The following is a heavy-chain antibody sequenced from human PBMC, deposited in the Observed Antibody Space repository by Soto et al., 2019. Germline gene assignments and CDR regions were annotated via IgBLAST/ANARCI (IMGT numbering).Heavy chain of an antibody. D-gene: IGHD3-3*01. CDR2: INGNGTTT. Sequence: EVQLEESGGGLVQPGGSLRLSCVVSGFTFSRYEMNWVRQAPGKGLEWISYINGNGTTTYYGASVKGRFTISRDNAKNSLYLQMDGLRADDSALYYCVRDFIRFLEWPTKGYHYFGMDAWGRGTTVIVS. J-gene: IGHJ6*02. CDR3: VRDFIRFLEWPTKGYHYFGMDA. CDR1: GFTFSRYE. V-gene: IGHV3-48*03.